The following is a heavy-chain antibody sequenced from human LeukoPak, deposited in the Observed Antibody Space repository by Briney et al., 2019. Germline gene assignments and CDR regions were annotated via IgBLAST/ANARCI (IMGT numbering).Heavy chain of an antibody. V-gene: IGHV3-21*01. Sequence: PGGSQRLSCAASGFTFSSYSMNWVRQAPGKGLEWVSSISSSSSYIYYADSVKGRFTISGDNAKNSLYLQMNSLRAEDTAVYYCARGSGSGSYFGGLDWFDPWGQGTLVTVSS. J-gene: IGHJ5*02. D-gene: IGHD1-26*01. CDR1: GFTFSSYS. CDR3: ARGSGSGSYFGGLDWFDP. CDR2: ISSSSSYI.